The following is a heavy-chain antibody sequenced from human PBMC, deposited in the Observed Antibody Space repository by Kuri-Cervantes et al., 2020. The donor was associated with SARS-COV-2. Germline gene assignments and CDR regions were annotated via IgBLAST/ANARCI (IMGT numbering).Heavy chain of an antibody. D-gene: IGHD3-22*01. CDR3: AKRYDTSGDYWHYFDY. CDR1: GFTFSDYY. J-gene: IGHJ4*02. Sequence: GESLKISCAASGFTFSDYYMSWIRQAPGKGLEWVSYISSSGSTIYYADSVKGRFTISRDNSRNTLNLQMNSLRAEDTAVYYCAKRYDTSGDYWHYFDYWGQGTLVTVSS. V-gene: IGHV3-11*01. CDR2: ISSSGSTI.